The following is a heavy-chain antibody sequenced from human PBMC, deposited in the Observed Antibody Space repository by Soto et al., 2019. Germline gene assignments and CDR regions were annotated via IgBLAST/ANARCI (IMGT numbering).Heavy chain of an antibody. CDR3: ARAPRERYFDL. CDR2: IYYSGRT. Sequence: QVQLQESGPGLVKPSQTLSLTCTVSGGSISSGGYYWSWIRQHPGKGLEWIGYIYYSGRTYYNPSLTSRVTISVDTSKNQFARKLSSVTAADTAVYYCARAPRERYFDLWGRGTLVTVSS. J-gene: IGHJ2*01. V-gene: IGHV4-31*03. CDR1: GGSISSGGYY.